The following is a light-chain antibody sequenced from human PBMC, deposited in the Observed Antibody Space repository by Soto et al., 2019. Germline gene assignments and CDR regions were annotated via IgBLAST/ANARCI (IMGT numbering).Light chain of an antibody. J-gene: IGKJ3*01. V-gene: IGKV3-20*01. Sequence: EFVFPQSPCTLSLSPGDSATRSCRASQRLSNSDLAWGRQKPGQAPKLLIYGASGRATGIPDRFRSSVSGTDFTLSISGLEPEDFAVYYCQRNGASVTFATVTKVDSK. CDR2: GAS. CDR1: QRLSNSD. CDR3: QRNGASVT.